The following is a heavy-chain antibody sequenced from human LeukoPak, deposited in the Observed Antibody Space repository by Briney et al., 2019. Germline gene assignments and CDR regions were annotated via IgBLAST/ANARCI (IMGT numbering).Heavy chain of an antibody. Sequence: GRSLRLSCAASGFTFSSYGMHWVRQAPGKGLEWVAVIWYDGSNKYYADSVKGRFTISRDNSKNTLYLQMNSLRAEDTAVYYCAREGGSRAPYAFDIWGQGTMVTVSS. D-gene: IGHD2-2*01. J-gene: IGHJ3*02. CDR1: GFTFSSYG. CDR3: AREGGSRAPYAFDI. V-gene: IGHV3-33*01. CDR2: IWYDGSNK.